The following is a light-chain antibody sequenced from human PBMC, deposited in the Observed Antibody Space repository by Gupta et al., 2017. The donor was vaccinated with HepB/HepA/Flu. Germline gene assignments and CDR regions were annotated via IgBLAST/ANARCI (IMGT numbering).Light chain of an antibody. J-gene: IGLJ2*01. CDR2: DDS. Sequence: SYVVTQPPSVSVAPGKTARITCEAKNIGSNSVHWYQQKPGQAPVLVVHDDSDRPSGIPERFSGSNSGNTAALTITRVEAGDEADDHCQVWDSRSENVVFGGGTKLTVL. CDR3: QVWDSRSENVV. V-gene: IGLV3-21*03. CDR1: NIGSNS.